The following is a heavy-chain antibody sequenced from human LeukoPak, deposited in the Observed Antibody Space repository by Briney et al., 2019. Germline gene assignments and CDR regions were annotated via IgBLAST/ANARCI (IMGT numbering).Heavy chain of an antibody. J-gene: IGHJ4*02. CDR2: IIPIFGTA. V-gene: IGHV1-69*05. CDR3: ARSPLFEYCSSTSCYTALDY. CDR1: GGTFSSYA. D-gene: IGHD2-2*02. Sequence: SVKVSCKASGGTFSSYAISWVRQAPGQGLEWMGGIIPIFGTANYAQKFQGRVTITTDESTSTAYMELSSLRSEDTAVYYCARSPLFEYCSSTSCYTALDYWGQGTLVTVSS.